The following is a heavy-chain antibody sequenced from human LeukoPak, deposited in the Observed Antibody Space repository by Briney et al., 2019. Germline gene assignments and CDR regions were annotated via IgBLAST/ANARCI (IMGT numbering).Heavy chain of an antibody. V-gene: IGHV1-18*01. D-gene: IGHD3-3*01. CDR3: ARAPEDYDFWSGLFDY. CDR1: GYIFTNYG. Sequence: ASVKVSCKASGYIFTNYGISWVRQAPGQGLEWMGWISAYSGNTNYAQNLQGRVTMTTDTSTSTAYMELRSLRSDDTAVYYCARAPEDYDFWSGLFDYWGRGTLVTVSS. J-gene: IGHJ4*02. CDR2: ISAYSGNT.